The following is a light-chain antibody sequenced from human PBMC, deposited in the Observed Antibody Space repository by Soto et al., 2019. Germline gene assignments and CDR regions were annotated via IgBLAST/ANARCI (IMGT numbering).Light chain of an antibody. CDR3: SSYAGTHIV. Sequence: QSALTRPPSASGSPGQSVTISCTGTSSDVGGYNYVSWYQQHPGKAPKLIIYDVSKRPSGVPDRFSGSKSGNTASLTVSGLQAEDEADYYCSSYAGTHIVFGTGTKVTVL. CDR1: SSDVGGYNY. CDR2: DVS. V-gene: IGLV2-8*01. J-gene: IGLJ1*01.